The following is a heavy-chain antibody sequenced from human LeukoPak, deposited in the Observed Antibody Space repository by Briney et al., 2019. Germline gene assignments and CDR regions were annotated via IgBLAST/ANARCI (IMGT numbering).Heavy chain of an antibody. J-gene: IGHJ4*02. CDR3: ARVRAGGSSSRGYFDY. V-gene: IGHV3-21*01. CDR2: ITSRSNYI. Sequence: GGSLRLSCAASGFIFSTYSMIWVRQAPGKGLERVSSITSRSNYIYYPASVKGRFTISRDNAKNSLYLQMDSLRAEDTAVYSCARVRAGGSSSRGYFDYWGQGTLVTVSS. D-gene: IGHD1-26*01. CDR1: GFIFSTYS.